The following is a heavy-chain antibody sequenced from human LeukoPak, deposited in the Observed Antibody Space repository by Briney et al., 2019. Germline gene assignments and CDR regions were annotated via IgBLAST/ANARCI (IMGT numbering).Heavy chain of an antibody. CDR2: ISGSGGST. J-gene: IGHJ4*02. Sequence: PGGSLRLSCAASGFTFSSYAMSWVRQAPGKGLEWVSAISGSGGSTYYADSVKGRFTISRDNSKNTLYLQMNSLRAEDTAVYYCAKGWYYDFWSGYYSDYWGQGTLVTVSS. CDR3: AKGWYYDFWSGYYSDY. D-gene: IGHD3-3*01. V-gene: IGHV3-23*01. CDR1: GFTFSSYA.